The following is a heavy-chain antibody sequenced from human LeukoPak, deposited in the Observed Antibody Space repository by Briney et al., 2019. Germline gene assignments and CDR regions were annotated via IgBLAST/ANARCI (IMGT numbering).Heavy chain of an antibody. J-gene: IGHJ4*02. CDR2: ISRGGDIT. V-gene: IGHV3-23*01. CDR3: AKDLGISGWHLDY. Sequence: PGGSLRLSCAASGFPFSFYSMTWVRQAPGKGLEGGSGISRGGDITYYADSVKGRFTISRDHSKSTLYLQMNGLRAEDTAVYYCAKDLGISGWHLDYWGQGTMVTVSS. CDR1: GFPFSFYS. D-gene: IGHD6-19*01.